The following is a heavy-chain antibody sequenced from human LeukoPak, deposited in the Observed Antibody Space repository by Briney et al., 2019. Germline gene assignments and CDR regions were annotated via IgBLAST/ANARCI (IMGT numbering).Heavy chain of an antibody. J-gene: IGHJ4*02. Sequence: GESLKISCKGSGYSFTSYWIGWVRQMPGKSLEWMGIIYPGDSDTRYSPSFQGQVTISADKSISTAYLQWSSLKASDTAMYYCATQPPYYYGSGSYWMGGFDYWGQGTLVTVSS. CDR3: ATQPPYYYGSGSYWMGGFDY. D-gene: IGHD3-10*01. CDR1: GYSFTSYW. CDR2: IYPGDSDT. V-gene: IGHV5-51*01.